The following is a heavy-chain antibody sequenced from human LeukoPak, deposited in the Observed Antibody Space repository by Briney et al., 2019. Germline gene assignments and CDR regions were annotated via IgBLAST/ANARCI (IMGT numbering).Heavy chain of an antibody. CDR2: IYYSGST. Sequence: SETLSLTCTVSGGSISSYYRSWIRQPPGKGLEWIGYIYYSGSTNYNPSLKSRVTISVDTSKNQFSLKLSSVTAADTAVYYCARFTGGSDFDYWGQGTLVIVSS. D-gene: IGHD2-8*02. CDR1: GGSISSYY. V-gene: IGHV4-59*01. J-gene: IGHJ4*02. CDR3: ARFTGGSDFDY.